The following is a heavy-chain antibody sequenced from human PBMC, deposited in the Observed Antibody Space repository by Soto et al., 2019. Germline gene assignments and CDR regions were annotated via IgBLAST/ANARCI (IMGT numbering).Heavy chain of an antibody. Sequence: ASVKVSCKASGYTFTNFGISWVRQAPGQGLEWMGWISAYNGNTNYAQKFQGRVTMTTDTSTSTAYMELRSLRSDDTAVYYCAREPIRYGSGSYYYYYGMDVWGQGTTVTVSS. J-gene: IGHJ6*02. CDR1: GYTFTNFG. CDR2: ISAYNGNT. CDR3: AREPIRYGSGSYYYYYGMDV. D-gene: IGHD3-10*01. V-gene: IGHV1-18*01.